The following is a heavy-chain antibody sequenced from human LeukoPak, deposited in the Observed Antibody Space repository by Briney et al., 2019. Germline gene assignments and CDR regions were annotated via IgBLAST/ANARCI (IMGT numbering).Heavy chain of an antibody. D-gene: IGHD2-15*01. CDR3: AREVDRSFGY. CDR1: GFRFSSFW. CDR2: INQESSEK. J-gene: IGHJ4*02. V-gene: IGHV3-7*01. Sequence: GGSLRLSCAASGFRFSSFWMSWVRQAPGKGPEWVANINQESSEKYYVDSVRGRFTISRDNAKSSLSLRMNSLRVEDTAVYYCAREVDRSFGYWGQGNVVTVSS.